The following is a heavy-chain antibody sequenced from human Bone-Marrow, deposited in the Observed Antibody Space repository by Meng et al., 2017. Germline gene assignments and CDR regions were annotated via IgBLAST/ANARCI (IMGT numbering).Heavy chain of an antibody. J-gene: IGHJ4*02. D-gene: IGHD3-10*01. CDR1: GFTFDESA. Sequence: GGSLRLSCAASGFTFDESAMQWVRQAPGKGLEWVSGISWNSGNIGYEDSVKGQFTISRDNAKNSLYLQMNSLRAEDTALYYCAKVEYKSGAYYFDHWGQGTLVTVSS. CDR2: ISWNSGNI. CDR3: AKVEYKSGAYYFDH. V-gene: IGHV3-9*01.